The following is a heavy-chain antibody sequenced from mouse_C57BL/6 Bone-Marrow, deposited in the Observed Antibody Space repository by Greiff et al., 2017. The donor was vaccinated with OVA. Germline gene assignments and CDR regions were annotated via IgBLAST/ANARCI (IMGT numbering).Heavy chain of an antibody. Sequence: EVKVVESGGDLVKPGGSLKLSCAASGFTFSSYGMSWVRQTPDKRLEWVATISSGGSYTYYPDSVKGRFTISRDNAKNTLYLQMSSLKSEDTAMYYCARLLYDYGYFDVWGTGTTVTVSS. CDR2: ISSGGSYT. D-gene: IGHD2-3*01. J-gene: IGHJ1*03. CDR1: GFTFSSYG. V-gene: IGHV5-6*01. CDR3: ARLLYDYGYFDV.